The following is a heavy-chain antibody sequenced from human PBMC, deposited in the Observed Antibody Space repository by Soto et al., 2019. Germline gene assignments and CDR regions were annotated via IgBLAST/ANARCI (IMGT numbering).Heavy chain of an antibody. CDR3: ARGEYYYYMDV. V-gene: IGHV3-64*01. CDR1: GFTFSSYA. CDR2: ISSNGGST. Sequence: EVQLVESGGGLVQPGGSLRLSCAASGFTFSSYAMHWVRQAPGKGLEYVSAISSNGGSTYYANSVKGRFTISRDNSKNTLYLQMGSLRAEDMAVYYCARGEYYYYMDVWGKGTTVTVPS. J-gene: IGHJ6*03.